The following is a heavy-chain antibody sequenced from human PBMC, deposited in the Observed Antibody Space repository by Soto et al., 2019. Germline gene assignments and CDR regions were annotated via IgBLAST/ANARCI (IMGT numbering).Heavy chain of an antibody. CDR1: GGSFSDYY. CDR3: SSTPVCTTTSCDGGVFDP. CDR2: INHSGST. D-gene: IGHD2-2*01. J-gene: IGHJ5*02. Sequence: QVQLQQWGAGLLRPSETLSLTCAVYGGSFSDYYWSWLRQPPGKGLEWIGEINHSGSTEYDPSLKSRVTVSVDSSKKQSSLILNSVSAADTAIYYCSSTPVCTTTSCDGGVFDPWGQGTLVSVSS. V-gene: IGHV4-34*02.